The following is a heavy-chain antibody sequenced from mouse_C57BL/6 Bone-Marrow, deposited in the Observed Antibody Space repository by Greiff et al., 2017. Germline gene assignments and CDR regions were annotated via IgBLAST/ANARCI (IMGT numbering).Heavy chain of an antibody. CDR2: SRNKANDYTT. Sequence: EVKLMESGGGLVQSGRSLRLSCATSGFTFSDFYMEWVRPAPGKGLEWIAASRNKANDYTTEYSASVTGRFIVSRDTSQSILYLQMNALRAEDTAINYCARDLGRGYFDYWGQGTTLTVSS. J-gene: IGHJ2*01. CDR1: GFTFSDFY. V-gene: IGHV7-1*01. CDR3: ARDLGRGYFDY. D-gene: IGHD4-1*01.